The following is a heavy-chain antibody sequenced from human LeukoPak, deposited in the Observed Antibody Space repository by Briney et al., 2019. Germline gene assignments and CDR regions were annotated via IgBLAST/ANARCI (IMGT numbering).Heavy chain of an antibody. J-gene: IGHJ4*02. V-gene: IGHV3-48*03. Sequence: PGGSLRLSCAASGFIFSSYEMNWVRQAPGKGLEWVSYISGSGTTMYYGDSVKGRFTVSRGNAKNSLYLQMNSLRAEDTAVYYCARDPPTSGAFEYWGQGTLVTVSS. D-gene: IGHD1-26*01. CDR2: ISGSGTTM. CDR1: GFIFSSYE. CDR3: ARDPPTSGAFEY.